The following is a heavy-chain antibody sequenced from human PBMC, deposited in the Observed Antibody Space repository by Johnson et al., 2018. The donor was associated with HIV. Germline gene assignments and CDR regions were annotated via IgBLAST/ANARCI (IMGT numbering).Heavy chain of an antibody. CDR3: ARDGVYSSPHDAFDI. J-gene: IGHJ3*02. CDR2: ITHDGSET. Sequence: EVQLVESGGGLVQPGGSLRLSCAASGFTFRSYCMSWVRQAPGKGLEWVANITHDGSETYYVDSVTGRFTISRDHAKNSLSLQMDSLRAEDSAVYYCARDGVYSSPHDAFDIWGQGTMVTVSS. CDR1: GFTFRSYC. D-gene: IGHD3-22*01. V-gene: IGHV3-7*03.